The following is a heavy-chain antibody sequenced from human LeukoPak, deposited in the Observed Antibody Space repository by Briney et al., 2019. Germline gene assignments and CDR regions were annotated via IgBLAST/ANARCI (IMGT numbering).Heavy chain of an antibody. V-gene: IGHV4-59*01. J-gene: IGHJ6*03. CDR1: GGSISSYY. D-gene: IGHD2-2*01. CDR3: ARVPAAPYYYYMDV. CDR2: IYYSGST. Sequence: SETLSLTCTVSGGSISSYYWSWIRQPPGKGLEWTGYIYYSGSTNYNPSLKSRVTISVGTSKNQFSLKLSSVTAADTAVYYCARVPAAPYYYYMDVWGKGTTVTVSS.